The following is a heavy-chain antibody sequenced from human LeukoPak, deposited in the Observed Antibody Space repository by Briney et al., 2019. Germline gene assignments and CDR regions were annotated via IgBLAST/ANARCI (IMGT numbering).Heavy chain of an antibody. Sequence: SETLFLTCTVSGGSISSSSYYWGWIRQPPGKGLEWIGSIYYSGSTYYNPSLKSRVTISVDTSKNQFSLKLSSVTAADTAVYYCARAGDYVWGSYRYYFDYWGQGTLVTVSS. J-gene: IGHJ4*02. CDR3: ARAGDYVWGSYRYYFDY. CDR1: GGSISSSSYY. D-gene: IGHD3-16*02. V-gene: IGHV4-39*07. CDR2: IYYSGST.